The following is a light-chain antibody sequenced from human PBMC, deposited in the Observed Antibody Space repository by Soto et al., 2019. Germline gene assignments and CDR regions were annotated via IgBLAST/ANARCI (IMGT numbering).Light chain of an antibody. J-gene: IGKJ5*01. CDR3: QQLRIT. CDR1: QGISSY. Sequence: DIQLTQSPSFLSASVGDRVTITCRASQGISSYLAWYQQKPGKAPKLLIYAASTLQSGVPSRFSGSGSGTEFTLTISSLQPEDFATYYCQQLRITFGQGTRLEI. V-gene: IGKV1-9*01. CDR2: AAS.